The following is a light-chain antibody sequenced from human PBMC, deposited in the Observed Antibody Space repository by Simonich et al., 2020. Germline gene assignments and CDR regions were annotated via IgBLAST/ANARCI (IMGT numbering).Light chain of an antibody. CDR2: DVS. CDR1: SSDFGGYNY. V-gene: IGLV2-14*01. Sequence: QSALTPPAPVSGTPGQSITISCPGTSSDFGGYNYLSWYQQHPVKAPKLMIYDVSKRPSGVSNRVSGSKSGNTASLTISGLQAEDEADYYCSSYTSSSTYVVFGGGTKLTVL. J-gene: IGLJ2*01. CDR3: SSYTSSSTYVV.